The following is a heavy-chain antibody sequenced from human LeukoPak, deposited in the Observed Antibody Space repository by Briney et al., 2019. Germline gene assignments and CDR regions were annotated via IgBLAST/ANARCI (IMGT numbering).Heavy chain of an antibody. CDR2: INHSGST. CDR1: GGSFRGYY. D-gene: IGHD3-10*01. CDR3: AREGSYPAFDI. V-gene: IGHV4-34*01. J-gene: IGHJ3*02. Sequence: PSETLSLTCAVYGGSFRGYYWSWIRQPPGKGLEWIGEINHSGSTNYNPSLKSRVTISVDTSKNQFSLKLSSVTAADTAVYYCAREGSYPAFDIWGQGTMVTVSS.